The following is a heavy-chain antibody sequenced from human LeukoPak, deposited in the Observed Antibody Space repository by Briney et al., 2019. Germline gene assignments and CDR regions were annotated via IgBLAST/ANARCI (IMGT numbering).Heavy chain of an antibody. CDR3: ARDPSSGFYYFDY. J-gene: IGHJ4*02. V-gene: IGHV3-30*03. D-gene: IGHD3-22*01. CDR2: TSYDESNK. CDR1: GFTFSIYT. Sequence: PGGSLRLSCAASGFTFSIYTMVWVRQPPGKGLEWVAVTSYDESNKHYTDSVKGRFTISRDNSKNTLYLQMNSLRAEDTAVYYCARDPSSGFYYFDYWGQGTLVTVSS.